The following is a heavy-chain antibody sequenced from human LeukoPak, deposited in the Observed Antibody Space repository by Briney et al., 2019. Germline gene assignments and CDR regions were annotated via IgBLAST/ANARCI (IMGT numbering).Heavy chain of an antibody. D-gene: IGHD3-22*01. V-gene: IGHV3-30-3*01. CDR2: ISYDGSNK. Sequence: GGSLRLSCAAPGFTFSSYAMHWVRQAPGKGLEWVAVISYDGSNKYYADSVKGRFTISRDNSKNTLYLQMNSLRAEDTAVYYCARALRDYYDSSGYCPDYWGQGTLVTVSS. CDR3: ARALRDYYDSSGYCPDY. CDR1: GFTFSSYA. J-gene: IGHJ4*02.